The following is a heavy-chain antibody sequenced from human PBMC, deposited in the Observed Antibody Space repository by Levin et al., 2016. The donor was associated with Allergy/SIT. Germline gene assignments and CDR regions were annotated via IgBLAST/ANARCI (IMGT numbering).Heavy chain of an antibody. Sequence: SETLSLTCSVSGDSISNYYWAWIRQPPGKGLEWIGSIYYSGRTYYNPSLKSRVTISIDTSKNQFSLKLTSVTASDTAVYYCMREWESSSDTWGQGTQVTVSS. J-gene: IGHJ5*02. CDR3: MREWESSSDT. CDR2: IYYSGRT. CDR1: GDSISNYY. V-gene: IGHV4-39*02. D-gene: IGHD1-26*01.